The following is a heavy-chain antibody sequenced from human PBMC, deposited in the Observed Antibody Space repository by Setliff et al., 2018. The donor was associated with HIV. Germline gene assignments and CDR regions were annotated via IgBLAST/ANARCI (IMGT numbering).Heavy chain of an antibody. V-gene: IGHV4-59*11. D-gene: IGHD3-22*01. Sequence: SETLSLTCSVSGGSIRSHYWTWIRQPPGRGLEWIGYIFYSGTTKFNPSLKSRAAISVDSSNNQFSLKMTSVTAADTAVYFCARFNALLGSSTYYDYWGPGLLVTVSS. CDR2: IFYSGTT. J-gene: IGHJ4*02. CDR3: ARFNALLGSSTYYDY. CDR1: GGSIRSHY.